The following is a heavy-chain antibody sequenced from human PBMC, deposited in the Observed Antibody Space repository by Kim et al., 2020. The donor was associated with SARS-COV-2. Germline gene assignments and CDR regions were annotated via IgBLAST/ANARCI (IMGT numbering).Heavy chain of an antibody. Sequence: NPSLKSRVTISVDTSKNQFSLKLSSVTAADTAVYYCARGESSWPGYWFDPWGQGTLVTVSS. J-gene: IGHJ5*02. V-gene: IGHV4-59*09. D-gene: IGHD6-13*01. CDR3: ARGESSWPGYWFDP.